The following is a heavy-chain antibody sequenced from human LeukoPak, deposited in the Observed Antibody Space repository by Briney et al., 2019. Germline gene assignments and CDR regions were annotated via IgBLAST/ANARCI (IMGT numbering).Heavy chain of an antibody. D-gene: IGHD3-10*01. CDR1: GGPFSGYF. CDR3: ARRYYYNLGSFPFDF. CDR2: IHNSGTT. V-gene: IGHV4-34*01. J-gene: IGHJ4*02. Sequence: SETLSLTCAXSGGPFSGYFWSWIRQSSGKGLEWIGEIHNSGTTNYNPSLNSRVTISEDTSKNQFYLNLSSVTAADTAVYYCARRYYYNLGSFPFDFWGQGTLVTVSS.